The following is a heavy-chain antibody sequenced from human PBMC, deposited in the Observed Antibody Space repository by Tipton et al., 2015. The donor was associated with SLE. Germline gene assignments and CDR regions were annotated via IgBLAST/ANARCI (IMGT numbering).Heavy chain of an antibody. V-gene: IGHV3-48*03. CDR1: GFTFSSYE. CDR3: ARAGVKSFDI. J-gene: IGHJ3*02. D-gene: IGHD3-10*01. Sequence: SLRLSCAASGFTFSSYEMNWVRQAPGKGLEWVSYISSSGSTIYYADSVKGRFTISRDNAKTSLYLQMNSLRAEDTAVYYCARAGVKSFDIWGQGTMVTVSS. CDR2: ISSSGSTI.